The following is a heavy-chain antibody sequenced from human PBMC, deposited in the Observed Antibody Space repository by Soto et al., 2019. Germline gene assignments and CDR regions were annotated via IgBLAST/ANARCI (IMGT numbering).Heavy chain of an antibody. V-gene: IGHV3-30*18. J-gene: IGHJ4*02. CDR3: AKDRMGAGVRGYFDY. D-gene: IGHD3-10*01. Sequence: QVQLVESGGGVVQHGKSLRLSCAGSGFTFSSYGMDWVRQAPGKGLEWVAVISYDGSNKYYADSVKGRFTISRDNPKNTLYLQMSSLRADDTAVYYCAKDRMGAGVRGYFDYWGQGTLVTVSS. CDR1: GFTFSSYG. CDR2: ISYDGSNK.